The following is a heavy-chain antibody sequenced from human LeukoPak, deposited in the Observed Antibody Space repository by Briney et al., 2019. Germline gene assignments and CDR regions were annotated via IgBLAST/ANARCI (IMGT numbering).Heavy chain of an antibody. J-gene: IGHJ4*02. CDR2: ISTRSTYI. CDR1: GFTFSYYA. CDR3: ARVMYDFLERNDY. D-gene: IGHD3-3*01. V-gene: IGHV3-21*04. Sequence: GGSLRLSCAASGFTFSYYAMNWVRQAPGKGLEWVSSISTRSTYIYYADSLKGRFTISRDNAENSLYLQMNSLRAEDTALYYCARVMYDFLERNDYWGQGTLVTVSS.